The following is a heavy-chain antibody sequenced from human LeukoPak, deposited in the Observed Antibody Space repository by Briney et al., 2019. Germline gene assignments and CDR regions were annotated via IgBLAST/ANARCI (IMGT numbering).Heavy chain of an antibody. CDR3: AKDPTLRTIGGFDY. V-gene: IGHV3-33*06. CDR1: GFTFSSYG. Sequence: GGSLRLSRAASGFTFSSYGMHWVRQAPGKGLEGGAVIWYDGSNKYYADSVKGRFTISRDNSKNTLYLQMNSLRAEDTAVYYCAKDPTLRTIGGFDYWGQGTLVTVSS. CDR2: IWYDGSNK. J-gene: IGHJ4*02. D-gene: IGHD2-15*01.